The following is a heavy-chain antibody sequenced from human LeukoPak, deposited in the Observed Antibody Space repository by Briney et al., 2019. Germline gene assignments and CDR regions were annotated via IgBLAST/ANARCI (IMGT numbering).Heavy chain of an antibody. CDR2: IIPIFGTA. D-gene: IGHD5-24*01. Sequence: SVKVSCKASGYTFTGYYMHWVRQAPGQGLEWMGGIIPIFGTANYAQKFQGRVTITADESTSTAYMELSSLRSEDTAVYYCARGTPEATTYYYYYMDVWGKGTTVTISS. V-gene: IGHV1-69*13. J-gene: IGHJ6*03. CDR1: GYTFTGYY. CDR3: ARGTPEATTYYYYYMDV.